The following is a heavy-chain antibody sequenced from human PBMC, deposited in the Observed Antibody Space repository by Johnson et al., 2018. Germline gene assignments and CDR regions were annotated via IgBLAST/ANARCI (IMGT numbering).Heavy chain of an antibody. V-gene: IGHV3-33*01. Sequence: QVQLVQSGGGVVQPGRSLRLSCAASGFTFSSYGMHWVRQAPGKGLEWVAVIWYDGSNKYYADSVKGRFTISRDNSKNTLYLQMNSLRAEDTAVYYCAREIALGVAAAAWIGGQGTMVTVSS. CDR2: IWYDGSNK. CDR3: AREIALGVAAAAWI. CDR1: GFTFSSYG. J-gene: IGHJ3*02. D-gene: IGHD6-13*01.